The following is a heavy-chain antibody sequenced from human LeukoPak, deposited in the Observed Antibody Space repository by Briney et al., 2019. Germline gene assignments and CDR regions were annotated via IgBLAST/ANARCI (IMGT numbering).Heavy chain of an antibody. D-gene: IGHD1-7*01. Sequence: GGSLRLSCAASGFTFDDYAMHWVRQAPGKGLEWVSLTSGDGGSTYYADSVKGRFTISRDNSKNSLYLQMNSLRTEDTALYYCAKDIRNWNSINYWGQGTLVTVSS. V-gene: IGHV3-43*02. CDR1: GFTFDDYA. CDR3: AKDIRNWNSINY. CDR2: TSGDGGST. J-gene: IGHJ4*02.